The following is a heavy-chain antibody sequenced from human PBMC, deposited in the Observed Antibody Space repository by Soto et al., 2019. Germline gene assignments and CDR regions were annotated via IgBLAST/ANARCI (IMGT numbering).Heavy chain of an antibody. V-gene: IGHV6-1*01. Sequence: QVQLQQSGPGLVKPSQTLSLTCAISGDSVSSNSAAWNWVRQSPSRGLEWLGRTYYRSKFYNDYAVSVRGQITINSDTSKNQFSLLLTSVTPEDTAVYYCVRGEVGPRGFDYWGQGTLVTASS. D-gene: IGHD1-26*01. CDR1: GDSVSSNSAA. CDR3: VRGEVGPRGFDY. J-gene: IGHJ4*02. CDR2: TYYRSKFYN.